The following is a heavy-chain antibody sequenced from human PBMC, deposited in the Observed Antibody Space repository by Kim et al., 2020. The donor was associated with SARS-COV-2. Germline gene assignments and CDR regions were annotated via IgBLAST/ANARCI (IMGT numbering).Heavy chain of an antibody. CDR2: INSDGSFA. J-gene: IGHJ4*02. CDR3: ARPKSYGSFDY. V-gene: IGHV3-74*01. CDR1: GFTFSSSW. D-gene: IGHD5-18*01. Sequence: GGSLRLSCAASGFTFSSSWMHWFGQAPGKGQVWVSHINSDGSFANYADSVKGRFTISRDNAKNTLYLQMNSLRAEDTAVYFCARPKSYGSFDYWGQGTLVTVSS.